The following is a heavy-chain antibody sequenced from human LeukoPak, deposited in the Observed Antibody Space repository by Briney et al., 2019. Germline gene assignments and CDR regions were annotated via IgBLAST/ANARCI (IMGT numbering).Heavy chain of an antibody. CDR1: GYTFTIYY. J-gene: IGHJ5*02. CDR3: ARDLSNYYDSSGYSLQYNWFDP. CDR2: INPSGGST. V-gene: IGHV1-46*01. D-gene: IGHD3-22*01. Sequence: ASVKVSCKASGYTFTIYYMHWVRQAPGQGLEWMGIINPSGGSTSYAQKFQGRVTMTRDTSTSTVYMELSSLRSEDTAVYYCARDLSNYYDSSGYSLQYNWFDPWGQGTLVTVSS.